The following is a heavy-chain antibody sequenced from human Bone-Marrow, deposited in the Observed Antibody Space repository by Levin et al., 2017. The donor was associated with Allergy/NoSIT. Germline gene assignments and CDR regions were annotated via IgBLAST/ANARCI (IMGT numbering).Heavy chain of an antibody. CDR2: ISYSGTT. V-gene: IGHV4-39*07. CDR3: ESQYSASSTWGY. D-gene: IGHD1-26*01. CDR1: GGSISTTTYY. J-gene: IGHJ4*02. Sequence: GSLRLSCTVSGGSISTTTYYWGWIRQPPGKGLEWIGSISYSGTTYYNPSLKSRVTISVDTSKNQFSLKLPSVTAEDTAVYFCESQYSASSTWGYWGQGTLVNVSS.